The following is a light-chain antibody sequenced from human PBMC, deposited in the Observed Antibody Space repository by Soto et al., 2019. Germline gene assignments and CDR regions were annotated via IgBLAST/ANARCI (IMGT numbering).Light chain of an antibody. CDR1: SSDVGGYNY. V-gene: IGLV2-11*01. Sequence: QSALTQPPSVSGSPGQSVSISCTGTSSDVGGYNYVSWYQQHPGKAPKLMIYDVSKRPSGVPDRFSGSKSGNTASLTISGLHAEDEADYYCCSSSGSCTMVFGTGTKLTVL. CDR3: CSSSGSCTMV. CDR2: DVS. J-gene: IGLJ1*01.